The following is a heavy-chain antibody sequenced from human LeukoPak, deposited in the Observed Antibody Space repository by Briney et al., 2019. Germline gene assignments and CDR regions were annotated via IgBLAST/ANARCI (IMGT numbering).Heavy chain of an antibody. D-gene: IGHD2-15*01. V-gene: IGHV4-34*01. CDR1: GGSFSGYY. CDR3: ARPRGYCSGGSCQYYFDY. Sequence: SETLSLTCAVYGGSFSGYYWSWIRQPPGKGLEWIGEINHSGSTNHNPSLKSRGTISVDTSKNQFSLKLSSVTAADTAVYYCARPRGYCSGGSCQYYFDYWGQGTLVTVSS. CDR2: INHSGST. J-gene: IGHJ4*02.